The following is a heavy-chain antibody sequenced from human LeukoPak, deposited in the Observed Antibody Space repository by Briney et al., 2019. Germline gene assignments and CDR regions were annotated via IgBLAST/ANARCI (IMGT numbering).Heavy chain of an antibody. D-gene: IGHD3-3*01. CDR2: MNPNSGNT. CDR3: ARTALTYYDFWSGPFDP. CDR1: GYTFTSYD. J-gene: IGHJ5*02. Sequence: GASVKVSCKASGYTFTSYDINWVRQATGQGLEWMGWMNPNSGNTGYAQKFQGRVTMTRNTSISTAYTELSSLRSEDTAVYYCARTALTYYDFWSGPFDPWGQGTLVTVSS. V-gene: IGHV1-8*01.